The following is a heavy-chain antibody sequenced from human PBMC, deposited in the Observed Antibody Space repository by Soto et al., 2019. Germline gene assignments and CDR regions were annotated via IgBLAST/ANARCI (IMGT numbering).Heavy chain of an antibody. Sequence: SETLSLTCTVSGDSISSSTYFWGWVRQPPGKGLEWIGSIYYSGSTYYNPSLKSRVTISVDTSKNHFSLKVSSVTAADTTVYYCARHLGEGYFDYWGQGTLVTVSS. CDR3: ARHLGEGYFDY. J-gene: IGHJ4*02. CDR1: GDSISSSTYF. CDR2: IYYSGST. V-gene: IGHV4-39*01.